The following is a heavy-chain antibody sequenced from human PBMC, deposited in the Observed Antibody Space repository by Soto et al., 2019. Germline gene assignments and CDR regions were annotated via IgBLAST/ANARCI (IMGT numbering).Heavy chain of an antibody. CDR2: NFFPGST. CDR1: GASISSCGHH. Sequence: SETLSLTCDLSGASISSCGHHWCWIRHPPVKRLEWVGSNFFPGSTYYNPSLKSRANIYVDTSKDQFSLRLRPLTAADTAVYYCARLDGSSDNDYYYGMDVWGQGITVTVSS. J-gene: IGHJ6*02. D-gene: IGHD6-6*01. V-gene: IGHV4-39*01. CDR3: ARLDGSSDNDYYYGMDV.